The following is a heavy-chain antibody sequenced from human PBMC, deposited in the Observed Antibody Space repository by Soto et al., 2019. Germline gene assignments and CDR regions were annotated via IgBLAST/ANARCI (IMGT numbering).Heavy chain of an antibody. J-gene: IGHJ4*02. CDR3: ARGVAGSGFDL. CDR1: VGSVSSNTAA. CDR2: TYYRSNWRH. Sequence: PSQTLSLTCAISVGSVSSNTAAWNWIRSSPSRGLEWLGRTYYRSNWRHDYAVSVKSRITVNPDTSKKHFSLQLNSVTPDDTAVYYCARGVAGSGFDLWGQGTLVTVSS. V-gene: IGHV6-1*01. D-gene: IGHD2-15*01.